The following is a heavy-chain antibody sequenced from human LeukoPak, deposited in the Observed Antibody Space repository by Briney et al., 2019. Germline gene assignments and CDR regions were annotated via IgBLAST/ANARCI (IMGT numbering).Heavy chain of an antibody. V-gene: IGHV1-8*01. CDR1: GYAFTSYG. CDR2: MNPNSGNT. J-gene: IGHJ4*02. Sequence: ASVKVSCKASGYAFTSYGINWVRQATGQGLEWMGWMNPNSGNTGYAQKFQGRVTMTRNTSISTAYMELSSLRSEDTAVYYCAKLGIIAVAVPFDYWGQGTLVTVSS. CDR3: AKLGIIAVAVPFDY. D-gene: IGHD6-19*01.